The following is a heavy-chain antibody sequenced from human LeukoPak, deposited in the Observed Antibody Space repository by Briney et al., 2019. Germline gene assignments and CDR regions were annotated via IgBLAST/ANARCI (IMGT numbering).Heavy chain of an antibody. D-gene: IGHD2-2*01. CDR2: TYYRSNWYN. CDR1: GDTVSSNSAA. J-gene: IGHJ6*02. CDR3: ARGGIVVVPAAHPYYYYGMDV. Sequence: SQTLSLTCALSGDTVSSNSAAWNWIRQSPSRGLEWLGRTYYRSNWYNDYAVSVKSRITINPDTSTNQFSLQPNSVTPEDTAVYYCARGGIVVVPAAHPYYYYGMDVWGQGTTVTVSS. V-gene: IGHV6-1*01.